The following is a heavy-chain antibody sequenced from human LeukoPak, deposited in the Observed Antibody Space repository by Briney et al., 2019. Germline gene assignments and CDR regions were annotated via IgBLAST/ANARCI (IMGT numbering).Heavy chain of an antibody. CDR2: FDPEDGET. J-gene: IGHJ5*02. CDR3: APNYRGNPWFDP. Sequence: ASVKVSCTVSGYTLTELSMHWVRQAPGKGLEWMGGFDPEDGETIYAQKFQGRVTMTEDTSTDTAYMELSSLRSEDTAVYYCAPNYRGNPWFDPWGQGTLVTASS. D-gene: IGHD5-24*01. CDR1: GYTLTELS. V-gene: IGHV1-24*01.